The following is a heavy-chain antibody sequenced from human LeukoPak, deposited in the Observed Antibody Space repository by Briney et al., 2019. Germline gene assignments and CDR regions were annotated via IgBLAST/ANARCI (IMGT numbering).Heavy chain of an antibody. V-gene: IGHV3-23*01. CDR2: ISGSGSST. D-gene: IGHD6-13*01. Sequence: GGSLRLSCAASGFTFSAYAMAWVRQAPGKGLEWVSAISGSGSSTYPADSVKGRFTISRDSSKNTLYLQMSSLRAEDTAVYYCAKGFRTAAGKYYFDSWGQGTLVTVSS. J-gene: IGHJ4*02. CDR1: GFTFSAYA. CDR3: AKGFRTAAGKYYFDS.